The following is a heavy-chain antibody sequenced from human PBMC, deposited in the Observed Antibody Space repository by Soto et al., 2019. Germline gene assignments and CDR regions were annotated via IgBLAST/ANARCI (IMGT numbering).Heavy chain of an antibody. J-gene: IGHJ4*02. V-gene: IGHV1-18*01. CDR1: GYAFTTYG. D-gene: IGHD1-1*01. CDR2: ISAHKGNT. CDR3: ARGRYGDY. Sequence: QVHLVQSGAEVKKPGASVKVSCKGSGYAFTTYGITWVRQAPGQGLEWMGWISAHKGNTNYAQKHRGRVTVTRDSSTRTAYMELRSLRSDDTAVYYCARGRYGDYWGQGDLVTVSS.